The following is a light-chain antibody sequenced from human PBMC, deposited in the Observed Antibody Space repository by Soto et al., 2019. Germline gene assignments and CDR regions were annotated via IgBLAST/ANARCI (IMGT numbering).Light chain of an antibody. CDR2: DAY. V-gene: IGKV1-5*01. Sequence: DIQMIQSPSMLSASLGDRVTITCRASQSIRSWLAWYQQKPGKAPKLLIYDAYSLESGVPSRFSGRRSGTEFTLTIAGLQHEDFANYYCQQYESYYPLTCGGGTKVDI. CDR3: QQYESYYPLT. J-gene: IGKJ4*01. CDR1: QSIRSW.